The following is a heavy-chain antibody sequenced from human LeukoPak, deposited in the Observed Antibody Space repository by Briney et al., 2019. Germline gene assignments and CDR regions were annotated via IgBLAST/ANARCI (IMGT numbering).Heavy chain of an antibody. CDR1: GGSFSSGSYY. V-gene: IGHV4-61*01. CDR3: ARGQVLDY. J-gene: IGHJ4*02. CDR2: IYYSGST. Sequence: PSETLSLTCTVSGGSFSSGSYYWSWIRQPPGKGLEWIGYIYYSGSTNYNPSLKSRVTISVDTSKNQFSLKLSSVTAADMAVYYCARGQVLDYWGQGTLVTVSS.